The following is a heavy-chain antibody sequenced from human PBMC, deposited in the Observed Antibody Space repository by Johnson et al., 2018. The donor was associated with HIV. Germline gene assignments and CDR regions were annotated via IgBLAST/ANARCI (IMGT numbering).Heavy chain of an antibody. Sequence: VQLVESGGGLVKPGGSLRLSCAASGFTFSDYNMSWIRQAPGKGLEYVSAISSNGGSTYYANSVKGRFTISRDNSKNTLYLQMGSLRAEDMAVYYCARAGLTYTLDAFDIWGQGTMVTVSS. CDR3: ARAGLTYTLDAFDI. J-gene: IGHJ3*02. CDR2: ISSNGGST. V-gene: IGHV3-64*01. CDR1: GFTFSDYN. D-gene: IGHD3-16*01.